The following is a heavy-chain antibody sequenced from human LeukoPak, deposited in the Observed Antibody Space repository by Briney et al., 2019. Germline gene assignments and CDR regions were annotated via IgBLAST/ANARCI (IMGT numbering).Heavy chain of an antibody. Sequence: PGGSLRLSCAASGFTFSTFGMSWVRQAPGKGLEYVSAINTNGDNTYYADSVKGRFTISRDNSKNTLYLQMSSLRAEDTAVHHCVKKRSAGSGSYYDYWGQGTLVTVSS. CDR3: VKKRSAGSGSYYDY. CDR1: GFTFSTFG. J-gene: IGHJ4*02. V-gene: IGHV3-64D*09. CDR2: INTNGDNT. D-gene: IGHD3-10*01.